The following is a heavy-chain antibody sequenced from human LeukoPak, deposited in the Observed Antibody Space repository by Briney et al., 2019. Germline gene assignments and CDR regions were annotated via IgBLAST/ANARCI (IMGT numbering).Heavy chain of an antibody. J-gene: IGHJ4*02. Sequence: PSETLSLTCAVYGGSFSGYYWRWLRQPPGKGLEWIGEINHSGSTNYNPSLKSRVTISVDTSKNQFSLKLSSVTAADTAVYYCARLSVVWAVAGLDYWGQGTLVTVSS. CDR3: ARLSVVWAVAGLDY. CDR2: INHSGST. CDR1: GGSFSGYY. V-gene: IGHV4-34*01. D-gene: IGHD6-19*01.